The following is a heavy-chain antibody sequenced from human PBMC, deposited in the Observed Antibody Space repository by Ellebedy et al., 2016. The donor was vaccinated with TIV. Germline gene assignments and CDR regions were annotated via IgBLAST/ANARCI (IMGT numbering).Heavy chain of an antibody. CDR3: ARGDGITMVRGVTNY. Sequence: GESLKISCAASGFTFNSYAMHWVRQAPGKGLEWVAVISYDGSSNYYADSVKGRFTVSRDNAKNSLYLQMNSLGAEDTAVYYCARGDGITMVRGVTNYWGQGTLVTVSS. J-gene: IGHJ4*02. CDR1: GFTFNSYA. D-gene: IGHD3-10*01. CDR2: ISYDGSSN. V-gene: IGHV3-30-3*01.